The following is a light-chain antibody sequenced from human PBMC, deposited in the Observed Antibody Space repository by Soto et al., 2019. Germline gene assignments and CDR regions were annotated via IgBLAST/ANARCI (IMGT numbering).Light chain of an antibody. CDR2: GAS. CDR3: QQYGNSPLT. V-gene: IGKV3-20*01. Sequence: EIVLTQSPGTLSLSPGERATLSGMASQTLRRTYIAWYQQKPVQAPRVLIYGASKRATGIPARFSGSGSETDFTLTISRLEPEDFALYYCQQYGNSPLTFGGGTKVDIK. CDR1: QTLRRTY. J-gene: IGKJ4*01.